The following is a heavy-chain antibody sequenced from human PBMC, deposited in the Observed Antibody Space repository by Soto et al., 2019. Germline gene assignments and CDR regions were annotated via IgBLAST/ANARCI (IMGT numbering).Heavy chain of an antibody. CDR2: IKSKTDGGTT. CDR3: ITADDFWSGYSY. Sequence: GGSLRLSCAASGFTFSNAWMSWVRQAPGKGLEWVGRIKSKTDGGTTDYAAPVKGRFTISRDDSKNTLYLQMNSLKTEDTAVYYCITADDFWSGYSYWGQGNLVTVS. J-gene: IGHJ4*02. D-gene: IGHD3-3*01. V-gene: IGHV3-15*01. CDR1: GFTFSNAW.